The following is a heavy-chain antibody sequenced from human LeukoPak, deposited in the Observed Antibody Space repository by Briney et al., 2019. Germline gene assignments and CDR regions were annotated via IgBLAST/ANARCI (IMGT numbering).Heavy chain of an antibody. V-gene: IGHV4-59*11. Sequence: PSETLSLTCTVSGGSISSHYWSWIRQPPGKGLGWIGYIYYSGSTNYNPSLKSRVTISVDTSKNQFSLKLSSVTAADTAVYYCARDPTYYDILTGYYKSGAFDIWGQGTMVTVSS. D-gene: IGHD3-9*01. CDR2: IYYSGST. CDR1: GGSISSHY. CDR3: ARDPTYYDILTGYYKSGAFDI. J-gene: IGHJ3*02.